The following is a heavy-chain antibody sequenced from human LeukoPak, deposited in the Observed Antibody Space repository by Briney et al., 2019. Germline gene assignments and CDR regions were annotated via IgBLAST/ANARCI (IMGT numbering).Heavy chain of an antibody. CDR3: ARPIAAAGRYYYYYMDV. D-gene: IGHD6-13*01. V-gene: IGHV1-69*06. Sequence: ASVKVSCKASGGTFSSYAISWVRQAPGQGLEWMGGIIPIFGTANYAQKFQGRVTITADKSTSTAYMELSSLRSEDTAVYYCARPIAAAGRYYYYYMDVWGKGTTVTVSS. CDR1: GGTFSSYA. J-gene: IGHJ6*03. CDR2: IIPIFGTA.